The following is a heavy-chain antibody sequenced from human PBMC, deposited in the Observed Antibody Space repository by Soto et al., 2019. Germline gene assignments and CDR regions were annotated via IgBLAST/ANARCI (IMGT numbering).Heavy chain of an antibody. V-gene: IGHV1-69*01. CDR2: IIPISGTA. CDR1: GGTFSSYA. Sequence: QVQLVQSGAEVKKLGSSVKVSCKASGGTFSSYAISWVRQAPGQGLEWMGGIIPISGTAHYAQKFQGRVTITADESTSTAYMELSSLRSEDTAVYYCARSQGSSTSLEIYYYYYYGMDVWGQGTTVTVSS. CDR3: ARSQGSSTSLEIYYYYYYGMDV. J-gene: IGHJ6*02. D-gene: IGHD2-2*01.